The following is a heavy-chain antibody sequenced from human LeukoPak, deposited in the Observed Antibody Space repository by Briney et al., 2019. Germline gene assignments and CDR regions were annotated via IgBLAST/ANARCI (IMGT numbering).Heavy chain of an antibody. V-gene: IGHV1-2*04. J-gene: IGHJ4*02. CDR2: INPNSGGT. Sequence: ASVKVSCMASGYTFTGYYMHWVRQAPGQGLEWMGWINPNSGGTNYAQKFQGWVTMTRDTSISTAYMELSRLRSDDTAVYYCAREDRELVEFDYWGQGTLVTVSS. CDR3: AREDRELVEFDY. D-gene: IGHD1-1*01. CDR1: GYTFTGYY.